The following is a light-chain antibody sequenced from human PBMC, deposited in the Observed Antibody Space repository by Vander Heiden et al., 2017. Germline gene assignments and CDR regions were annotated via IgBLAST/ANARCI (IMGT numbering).Light chain of an antibody. CDR1: SSNIGSNY. Sequence: QSVLPPPPSPSGTPGQRVTISCSGSSSNIGSNYVYWYQQLPGTAPKLLIYRNNQRPSGVPDRFSGSKSGTSASLAISGLRSEDEADYYCSACDDSLSGVVFGGGTKLTVL. J-gene: IGLJ2*01. V-gene: IGLV1-47*01. CDR3: SACDDSLSGVV. CDR2: RNN.